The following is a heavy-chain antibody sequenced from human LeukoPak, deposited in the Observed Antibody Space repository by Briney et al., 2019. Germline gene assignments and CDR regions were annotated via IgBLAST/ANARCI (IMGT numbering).Heavy chain of an antibody. J-gene: IGHJ4*02. Sequence: GGSLRLSCAASGFTFSSYWMSWVRQAPGKGLEWVANIKQDGSEKYYVDSVKGRFTISRDNAKNSLYLQMNSLRAEDTAVYYCARADRYGSGSYYNYTDYWGQGTLVTVSS. D-gene: IGHD3-10*01. V-gene: IGHV3-7*01. CDR3: ARADRYGSGSYYNYTDY. CDR2: IKQDGSEK. CDR1: GFTFSSYW.